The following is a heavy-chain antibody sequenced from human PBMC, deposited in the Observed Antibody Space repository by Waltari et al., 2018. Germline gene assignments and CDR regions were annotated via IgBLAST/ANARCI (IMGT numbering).Heavy chain of an antibody. D-gene: IGHD5-12*01. Sequence: QVQLQQWGAGLLKPSETLSLTCAVYGGSFSGYYWSWIRQPPGKGLELIGEINQSGSTNYNPAVKGRVTILLDASKNQFSLKLSSVTAADTAVYYCARRVKGYDRSHYYYYYYMDVWGKGTTVTVSS. CDR1: GGSFSGYY. CDR2: INQSGST. J-gene: IGHJ6*03. CDR3: ARRVKGYDRSHYYYYYYMDV. V-gene: IGHV4-34*01.